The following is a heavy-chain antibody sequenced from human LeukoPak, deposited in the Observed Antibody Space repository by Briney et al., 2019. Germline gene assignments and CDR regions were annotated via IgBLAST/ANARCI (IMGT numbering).Heavy chain of an antibody. CDR3: ARARRSWGTFDI. D-gene: IGHD7-27*01. V-gene: IGHV4-38-2*02. Sequence: SETLSLTCIVPGYSISSGYYWGWIRQPPGKGLEWIGSIYHSGSTYYNPSLKSRITISVDTSKNQFSLKLSSVTAADTAVYYCARARRSWGTFDIWGQGSMVTVSS. CDR1: GYSISSGYY. J-gene: IGHJ3*02. CDR2: IYHSGST.